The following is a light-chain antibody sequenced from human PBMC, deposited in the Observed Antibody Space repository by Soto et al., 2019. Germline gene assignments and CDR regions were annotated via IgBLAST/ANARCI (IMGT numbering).Light chain of an antibody. V-gene: IGLV2-11*01. CDR1: SSDVGAYNY. CDR2: DVS. Sequence: QSALTQPRSVSGSPGQSVTISCTGTSSDVGAYNYVSWYQQHPGTVPRLMIYDVSNRPSGVPDRFPGSKSGNTASLTISGLQAEDEADYCCCSYAGNYYVFGTGTKVTVL. CDR3: CSYAGNYYV. J-gene: IGLJ1*01.